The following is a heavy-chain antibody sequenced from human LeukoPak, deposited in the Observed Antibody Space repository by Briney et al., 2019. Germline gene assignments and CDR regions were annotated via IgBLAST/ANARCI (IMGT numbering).Heavy chain of an antibody. CDR2: ISSNGGST. D-gene: IGHD6-19*01. V-gene: IGHV3-64*01. CDR1: GFPFSSYA. Sequence: PGGSLRLSCAASGFPFSSYAMHWVRQAPGKGLEYVSAISSNGGSTSYANSVKGRFTISGDNSKNTLYLQMGSLRAEDMAVYYCARGGAVAAADCWGQGTLVTVSS. CDR3: ARGGAVAAADC. J-gene: IGHJ4*02.